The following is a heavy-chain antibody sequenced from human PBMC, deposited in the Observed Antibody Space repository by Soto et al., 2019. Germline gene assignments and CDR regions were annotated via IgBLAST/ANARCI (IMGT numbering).Heavy chain of an antibody. V-gene: IGHV4-61*08. J-gene: IGHJ4*02. D-gene: IGHD3-22*01. CDR2: IYFRGTT. CDR1: GGSISSGGYY. Sequence: PSETLSLTCTVSGGSISSGGYYWSWIRQPPGKGLEWIGYIYFRGTTNYNPSLNSRVTMSADTSKNQFSLKLNSVTAADTAVYYCARMNYYDTSGYPFDYWGQGMMVTVSS. CDR3: ARMNYYDTSGYPFDY.